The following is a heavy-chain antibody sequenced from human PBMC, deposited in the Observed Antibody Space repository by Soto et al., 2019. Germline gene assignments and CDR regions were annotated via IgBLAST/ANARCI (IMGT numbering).Heavy chain of an antibody. CDR2: ISGSGADT. Sequence: EVQLLESGGGLVQPGGSLRLSCAVSGITFRSHALSWVRQAPGKGLEWVSGISGSGADTHYADSVKGRFTISRDNSKNAQSLQTSRLRNEETAEYDCAEEYGGDTRMITSYFDSWGRGTMVTVSS. CDR3: AEEYGGDTRMITSYFDS. J-gene: IGHJ4*02. CDR1: GITFRSHA. D-gene: IGHD3-16*01. V-gene: IGHV3-23*01.